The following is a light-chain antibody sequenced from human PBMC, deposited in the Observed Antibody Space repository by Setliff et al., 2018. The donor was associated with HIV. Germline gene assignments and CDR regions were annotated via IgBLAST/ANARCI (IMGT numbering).Light chain of an antibody. J-gene: IGLJ1*01. CDR2: EGS. CDR3: CSYAGSSTYV. V-gene: IGLV2-23*01. Sequence: QSVLTRPASVSGSPGQSITIPCTGTSSYVGSYNLVSWYQQHPGKAPKLMIYEGSKRPSGVSNRFSGSKSGNTASLTISGLQAEDEADYYCCSYAGSSTYVFGTGTKVTV. CDR1: SSYVGSYNL.